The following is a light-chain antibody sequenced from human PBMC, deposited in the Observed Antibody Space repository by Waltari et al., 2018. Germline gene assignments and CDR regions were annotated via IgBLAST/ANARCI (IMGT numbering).Light chain of an antibody. V-gene: IGLV2-23*02. J-gene: IGLJ1*01. CDR2: EVL. CDR3: CSYAGRGTYV. Sequence: QSALTQPASVSGTPGQSITISCTGTTSDVGAYDLVSWYQQHPGEAPKLLICEVLKRPSDISSRFSGSKSGSTASLTISGLQPEDEGDYYCCSYAGRGTYVFGSGTKVTVL. CDR1: TSDVGAYDL.